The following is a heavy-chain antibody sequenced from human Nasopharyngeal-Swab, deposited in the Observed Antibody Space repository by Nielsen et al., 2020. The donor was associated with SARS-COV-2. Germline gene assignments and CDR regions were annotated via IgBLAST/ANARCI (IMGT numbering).Heavy chain of an antibody. J-gene: IGHJ6*03. D-gene: IGHD2-2*01. Sequence: SASLSLTRYFLGRVISSYYWSWIRQPPGKGLEWIGYIYYSGSTNYNPSLKSRVTISVDTSKNQFPLKLSSVTAADTAMYYCARSVPAAMNYYYYYMDVWGKGTTVTVSS. V-gene: IGHV4-59*08. CDR1: GRVISSYY. CDR2: IYYSGST. CDR3: ARSVPAAMNYYYYYMDV.